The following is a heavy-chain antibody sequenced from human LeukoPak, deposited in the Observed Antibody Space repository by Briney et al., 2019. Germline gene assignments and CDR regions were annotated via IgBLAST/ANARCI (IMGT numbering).Heavy chain of an antibody. J-gene: IGHJ6*03. CDR2: INPISGGT. Sequence: GASVKVSCKASGYIFTGYYMHWVRQAPGQGLEWMGWINPISGGTNYAQKFQGRVTMTRDTSISTAYMELSRLTSDDTAVYYCARRCSYGDRGRAAMRFYYYYMDVWGKGTTVTVSS. D-gene: IGHD5-18*01. CDR3: ARRCSYGDRGRAAMRFYYYYMDV. V-gene: IGHV1-2*02. CDR1: GYIFTGYY.